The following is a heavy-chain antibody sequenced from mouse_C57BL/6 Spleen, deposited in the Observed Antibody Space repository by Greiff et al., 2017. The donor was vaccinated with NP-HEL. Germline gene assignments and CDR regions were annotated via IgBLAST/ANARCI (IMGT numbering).Heavy chain of an antibody. CDR2: INPSSRYT. Sequence: VQLQQSGAELAKPGASVKLSCKASGYTFTSYWMHWVKQRPGPGLAWIGYINPSSRYTKSNQKFKANATLTADKSSSTAYMQLSSLTYEDSAVYYCARGGDADYWDQGATLTVAS. V-gene: IGHV1-7*01. CDR3: ARGGDADY. CDR1: GYTFTSYW. J-gene: IGHJ2*01.